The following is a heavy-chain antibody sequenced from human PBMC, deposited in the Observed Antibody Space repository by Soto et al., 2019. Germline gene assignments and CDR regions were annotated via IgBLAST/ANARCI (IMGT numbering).Heavy chain of an antibody. J-gene: IGHJ4*02. CDR2: INSDGSNT. CDR3: ARNFDY. CDR1: GFTFSSYW. V-gene: IGHV3-74*01. Sequence: EVQLVESGGGLVQPGGSLRLSCATSGFTFSSYWMYWVRQAPGKGLVWVSRINSDGSNTGYADSVKGRFTISRDNAKSTLYLEMNSLRAEETAVYYCARNFDYWGQGILVTVSS.